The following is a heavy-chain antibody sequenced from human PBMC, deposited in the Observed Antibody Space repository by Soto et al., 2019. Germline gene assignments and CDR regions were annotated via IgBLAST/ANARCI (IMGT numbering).Heavy chain of an antibody. CDR1: GGSISSYY. D-gene: IGHD6-13*01. Sequence: PSETLSLTCTVSGGSISSYYWSWIRQPPGKGLEWIGYIYYSGSTNYNPSLKSRVTISVDTSKNQFSLKLSSVTAADTAVYYCARCGIAAAGLFMDVWGKGTTVTVSS. J-gene: IGHJ6*03. CDR2: IYYSGST. V-gene: IGHV4-59*01. CDR3: ARCGIAAAGLFMDV.